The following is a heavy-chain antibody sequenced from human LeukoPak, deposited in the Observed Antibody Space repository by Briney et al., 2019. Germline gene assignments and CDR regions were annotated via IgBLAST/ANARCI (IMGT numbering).Heavy chain of an antibody. Sequence: PSETLSLTCAVYGGSFSGYYWGWIRQPPGKGLEWIGNVYYSGSTYHNPSLKSRVTISVDTSKNQFSLKLSSVTAADTAVYYCARDQGDSSSWSQIDYWGQGTLVTVSS. D-gene: IGHD6-13*01. CDR2: VYYSGST. V-gene: IGHV4-34*01. CDR3: ARDQGDSSSWSQIDY. CDR1: GGSFSGYY. J-gene: IGHJ4*02.